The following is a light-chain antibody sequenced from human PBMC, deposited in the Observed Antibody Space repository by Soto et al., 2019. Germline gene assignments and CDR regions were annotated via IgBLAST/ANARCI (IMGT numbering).Light chain of an antibody. CDR1: QSISSY. J-gene: IGKJ1*01. CDR3: QQSYSTPRT. CDR2: AAP. V-gene: IGKV1-39*01. Sequence: DIQMTQSPSSLSASVGDRVTITCRASQSISSYLNWYQQKPGKAPRLLIYAAPRLQSGAPSRFSGSASGTDFTHTITSLQPEDFATYYCQQSYSTPRTFGQGTKVDIK.